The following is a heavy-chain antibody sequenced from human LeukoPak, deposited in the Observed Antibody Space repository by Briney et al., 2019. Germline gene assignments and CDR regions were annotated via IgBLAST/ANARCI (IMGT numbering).Heavy chain of an antibody. CDR3: ARDRNGYYYDI. Sequence: ASVKVSCKASGYTFTGYYMRWVRQAPGQGLERMGWINPNSGGTNYAQKFQGRVTMTRDTSISTAYMELSRLRSDDTAVYYCARDRNGYYYDIWGQGTMVTVSS. J-gene: IGHJ3*02. CDR1: GYTFTGYY. V-gene: IGHV1-2*02. D-gene: IGHD3-10*01. CDR2: INPNSGGT.